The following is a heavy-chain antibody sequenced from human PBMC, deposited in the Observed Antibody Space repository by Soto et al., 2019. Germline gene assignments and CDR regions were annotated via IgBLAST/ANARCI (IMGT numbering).Heavy chain of an antibody. J-gene: IGHJ6*02. D-gene: IGHD4-17*01. Sequence: GECLKISCKGSGYIFTSYWLVWVRQIPGKGLGKMGIIYPGDSDTRYSPSFQGQVTISADKSISTAYLQWSSLKASDTAMYYCATAPYLSTTVTDDYYYYGMDVWGQGTTVTVSS. CDR3: ATAPYLSTTVTDDYYYYGMDV. CDR1: GYIFTSYW. CDR2: IYPGDSDT. V-gene: IGHV5-51*01.